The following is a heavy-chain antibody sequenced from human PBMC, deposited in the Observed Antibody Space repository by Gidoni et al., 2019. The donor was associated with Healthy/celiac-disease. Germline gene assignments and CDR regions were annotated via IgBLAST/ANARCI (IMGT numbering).Heavy chain of an antibody. D-gene: IGHD2-2*01. CDR2: IYYSGST. CDR3: ARELDCSSTSCYPTD. J-gene: IGHJ4*02. CDR1: SGSISSYY. V-gene: IGHV4-59*01. Sequence: QVQLQESSAGLVQPSETLSLTCTVSSGSISSYYWSWIRHPPGKGLEWIGYIYYSGSTNYNPSLKSRVTISVDTSKNQFSLKLSSVTAADTAVYYCARELDCSSTSCYPTDWGQGTLVTVSS.